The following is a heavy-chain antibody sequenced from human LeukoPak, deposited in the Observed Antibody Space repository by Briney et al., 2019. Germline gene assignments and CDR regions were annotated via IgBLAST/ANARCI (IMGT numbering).Heavy chain of an antibody. V-gene: IGHV1-2*02. CDR3: ARDGAARGYYYYYYYMDV. CDR1: GYTFTGYY. D-gene: IGHD3-10*01. CDR2: INPNSGGT. J-gene: IGHJ6*03. Sequence: ASVKVSCKASGYTFTGYYMHWVRQAPGQGLEWMGWINPNSGGTNYAQKFQGRVTMTRDTPISTAYMELSRLRSDDTAVYYCARDGAARGYYYYYYYMDVWGKGTTVTISS.